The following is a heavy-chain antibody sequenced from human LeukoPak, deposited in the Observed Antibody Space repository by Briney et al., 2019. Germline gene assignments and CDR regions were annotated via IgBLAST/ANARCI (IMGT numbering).Heavy chain of an antibody. CDR3: ARDNSDLELEPPRPFDY. CDR2: IYYSGST. D-gene: IGHD1-1*01. V-gene: IGHV4-39*07. J-gene: IGHJ4*02. CDR1: GGSVSTSSYY. Sequence: SSETLSLTCTVSGGSVSTSSYYWAWIRQPPGERLEWIGTIYYSGSTNYNPSLKSRVTMSVDTSKNQFSLKLSSVTAADTAVYYCARDNSDLELEPPRPFDYWGQGTLVTVSS.